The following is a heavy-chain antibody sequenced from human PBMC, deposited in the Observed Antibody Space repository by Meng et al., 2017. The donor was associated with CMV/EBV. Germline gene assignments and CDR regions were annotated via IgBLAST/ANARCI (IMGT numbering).Heavy chain of an antibody. CDR2: IYSGGST. D-gene: IGHD3-22*01. Sequence: SGFTVSSIFMSCVRQAPGKGLEWVSVIYSGGSTYYADSVKGRFTIFRDNSKNTLYLQMNSLRAEDTAVYYCARDITSSGYRGVFDYWGQGTLVTVSS. CDR1: GFTVSSIF. V-gene: IGHV3-53*01. CDR3: ARDITSSGYRGVFDY. J-gene: IGHJ4*02.